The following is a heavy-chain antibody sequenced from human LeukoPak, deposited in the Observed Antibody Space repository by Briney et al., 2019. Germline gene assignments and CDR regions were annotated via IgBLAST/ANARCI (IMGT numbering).Heavy chain of an antibody. CDR1: GFTFSSYW. CDR2: SDIDGSNT. CDR3: TRDRDGYFDL. J-gene: IGHJ2*01. V-gene: IGHV3-74*01. Sequence: PGGSLRLSCAAPGFTFSSYWMHWVRQVPGKGLVWVSFSDIDGSNTRYADSVKGRFTISRDNAENTLYLQMNSLRAEDTAVYYCTRDRDGYFDLWGRGTLVTVSS.